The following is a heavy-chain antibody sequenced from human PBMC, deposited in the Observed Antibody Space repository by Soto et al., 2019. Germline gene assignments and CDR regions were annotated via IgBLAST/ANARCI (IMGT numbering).Heavy chain of an antibody. CDR3: ARDHLPYYYGSGSYYKEPDYYYYYGMDV. J-gene: IGHJ6*02. Sequence: LSLTCTVSGGSISSYYWSWIRQPAGKGLEWIGRIYTSGSTNYNPSLKSRVTMSVDTSKNQFSLKLSSVTAADTAVYYCARDHLPYYYGSGSYYKEPDYYYYYGMDVWGQGTTVTVSS. V-gene: IGHV4-4*07. D-gene: IGHD3-10*01. CDR2: IYTSGST. CDR1: GGSISSYY.